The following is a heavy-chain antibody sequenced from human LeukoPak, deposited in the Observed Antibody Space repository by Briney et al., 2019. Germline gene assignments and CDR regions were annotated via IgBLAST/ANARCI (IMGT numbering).Heavy chain of an antibody. CDR1: GYTFTSYG. CDR3: ARSRLYYYDSSGPSNSNWFDP. J-gene: IGHJ5*02. D-gene: IGHD3-22*01. CDR2: IIPIFGTA. V-gene: IGHV1-69*13. Sequence: ASVKVSCKASGYTFTSYGISWVRQAPGQGLEWMGGIIPIFGTANYAQKFQGRVTITADESTSTAYMELSSLRSEDTAVYYCARSRLYYYDSSGPSNSNWFDPWGQGTLVTVSS.